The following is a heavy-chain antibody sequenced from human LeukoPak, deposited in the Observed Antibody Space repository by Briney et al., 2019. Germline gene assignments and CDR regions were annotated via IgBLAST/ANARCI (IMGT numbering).Heavy chain of an antibody. V-gene: IGHV4-39*01. D-gene: IGHD3-22*01. CDR1: GGSISSSSYY. CDR3: AQQIDYYDSSGYLNWFDP. CDR2: IYYSGST. Sequence: PSETLSLTCTVSGGSISSSSYYWGWIRRPPGKGLEWIGSIYYSGSTYYNPSLKSRVAISVDTSNNQFSLKLSSVTAADTAVYYCAQQIDYYDSSGYLNWFDPWGQGTLVTVSS. J-gene: IGHJ5*02.